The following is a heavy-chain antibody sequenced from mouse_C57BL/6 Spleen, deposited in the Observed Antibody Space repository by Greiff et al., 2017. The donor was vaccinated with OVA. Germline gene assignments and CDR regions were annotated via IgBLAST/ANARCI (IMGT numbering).Heavy chain of an antibody. CDR1: GFTFSDYG. V-gene: IGHV5-15*01. CDR2: ISNLAYSI. Sequence: EVKLMESGGGLVQPGGSLKLSCAASGFTFSDYGMAWVRQAPRKGPEWVAFISNLAYSIYYADTVTGRFTISRENAKNTLYLEMSSLRSEDTAMYYCARGTTVVRYFDVWGTGTTVTVSS. D-gene: IGHD1-1*01. CDR3: ARGTTVVRYFDV. J-gene: IGHJ1*03.